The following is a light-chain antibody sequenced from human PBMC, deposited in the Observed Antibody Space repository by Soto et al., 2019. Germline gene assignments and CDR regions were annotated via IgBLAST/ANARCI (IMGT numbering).Light chain of an antibody. CDR1: SNDIGGYNY. CDR3: SSFSVASPL. Sequence: ALTQPASMSGSPGQSVTISCAGTSNDIGGYNYVSWYQHHPGTAPKLIIYDVSSRPSGVSHRFSGSKSGNTASLTISGLQAEDEADYYCSSFSVASPLFGTGTKLTVL. CDR2: DVS. J-gene: IGLJ1*01. V-gene: IGLV2-14*01.